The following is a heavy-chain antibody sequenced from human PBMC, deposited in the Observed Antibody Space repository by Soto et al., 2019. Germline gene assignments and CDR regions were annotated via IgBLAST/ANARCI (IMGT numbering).Heavy chain of an antibody. CDR1: GYTFTSYG. D-gene: IGHD6-19*01. CDR2: ISAYSGNT. CDR3: ARDRSRPGYSSGWYDGAFDI. Sequence: ASVKVSCKASGYTFTSYGISWVRQAPGQGLEWVGWISAYSGNTNYAQKLQGRVTMTTDTSTSTAYMELRSLRSDDTAVYYCARDRSRPGYSSGWYDGAFDIWGQGTMVT. J-gene: IGHJ3*02. V-gene: IGHV1-18*01.